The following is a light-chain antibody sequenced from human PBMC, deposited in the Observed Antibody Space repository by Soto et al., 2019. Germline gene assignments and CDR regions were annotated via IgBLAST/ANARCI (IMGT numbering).Light chain of an antibody. CDR1: QSVSSSY. CDR2: GAS. CDR3: QQYGST. J-gene: IGKJ1*01. V-gene: IGKV3-20*01. Sequence: EIFLTQSPGTLYLSQWEIATLSCRASQSVSSSYLAWYQQKPGQAPRLLIYGASSRATGIPDRFSGSGSGTDFTLTISRLEPEDFAVYYCQQYGSTFGQGTKVDIK.